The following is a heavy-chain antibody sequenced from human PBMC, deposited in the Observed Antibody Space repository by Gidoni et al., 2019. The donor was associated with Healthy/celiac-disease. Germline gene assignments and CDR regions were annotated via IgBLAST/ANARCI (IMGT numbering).Heavy chain of an antibody. CDR1: GYSFTSYW. Sequence: EVQLVQSGAEVKKPGASLKISCKGSGYSFTSYWIGWVRQMPGKGLEWMGSIYPGDSDTRYSPSFQGQVTISADKSISTAYLQWSSLKASDTAMYYCARHEGSKLAGISFDYWGQGTLVTVSS. V-gene: IGHV5-51*01. J-gene: IGHJ4*02. CDR2: IYPGDSDT. D-gene: IGHD6-19*01. CDR3: ARHEGSKLAGISFDY.